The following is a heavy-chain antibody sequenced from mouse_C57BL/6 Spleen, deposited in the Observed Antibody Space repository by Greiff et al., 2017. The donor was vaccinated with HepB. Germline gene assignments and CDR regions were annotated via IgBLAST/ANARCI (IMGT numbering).Heavy chain of an antibody. D-gene: IGHD3-2*02. CDR1: GYTFTSYW. J-gene: IGHJ2*01. V-gene: IGHV1-69*01. CDR2: IDPSDSYT. CDR3: ARSEELRLRGFDY. Sequence: QVQLQQPGAELVMPGASVKLSCKASGYTFTSYWMHWVKQRPGQGLEWIGEIDPSDSYTNYNQKFKGKSTLTVDKSSSTAYMQLSSLTSEDSAVYYCARSEELRLRGFDYWGQGTTLTVSS.